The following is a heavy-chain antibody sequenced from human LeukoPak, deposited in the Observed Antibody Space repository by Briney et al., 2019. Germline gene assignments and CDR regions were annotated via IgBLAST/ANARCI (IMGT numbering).Heavy chain of an antibody. J-gene: IGHJ4*02. V-gene: IGHV1-8*03. CDR1: GYIFDRYG. CDR3: ARGASRSFDY. Sequence: ASVKVSCKASGYIFDRYGFSWVRQAPGQGLEWMGWMNPNSGNTGYVRKFQGRVTLTRDTSRSTAYMELSSLRSEDTAVYYCARGASRSFDYWGQGTLVTVSS. CDR2: MNPNSGNT.